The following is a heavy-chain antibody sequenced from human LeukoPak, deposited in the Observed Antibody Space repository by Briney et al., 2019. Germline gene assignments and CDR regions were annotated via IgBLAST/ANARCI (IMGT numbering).Heavy chain of an antibody. CDR3: AKDRYSSSWYYFDY. J-gene: IGHJ4*02. V-gene: IGHV3-23*01. CDR1: GSTFSSYT. Sequence: GGSLRLSCTASGSTFSSYTMTWVRQAPGKGLEWVSTISSGYGTYYADSVKGRFTISRDNSKNTLYLQMNSLRAEDTAVYYCAKDRYSSSWYYFDYWGQGTLVTVSS. D-gene: IGHD6-13*01. CDR2: ISSGYGT.